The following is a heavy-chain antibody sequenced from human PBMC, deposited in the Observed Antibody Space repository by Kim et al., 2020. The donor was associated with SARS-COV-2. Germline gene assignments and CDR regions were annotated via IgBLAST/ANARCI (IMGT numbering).Heavy chain of an antibody. Sequence: GGSLRLSCAASGFTFSSYSRNWVRQAPGQGLEWVSSISSSSSYIYYADSVKGRFTISRDNAKNSLYLQMNSLRAEDTAVYYCAREEVYDILTGYFPYWYFDLWGRGTLVTVSS. V-gene: IGHV3-21*01. J-gene: IGHJ2*01. CDR1: GFTFSSYS. D-gene: IGHD3-9*01. CDR2: ISSSSSYI. CDR3: AREEVYDILTGYFPYWYFDL.